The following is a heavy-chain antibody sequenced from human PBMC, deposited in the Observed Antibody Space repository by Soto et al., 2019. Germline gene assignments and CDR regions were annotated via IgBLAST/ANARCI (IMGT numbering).Heavy chain of an antibody. Sequence: GGSLRLSCAASGFTFSNYWVHWVRQAPGKGLVWVSRINSAGTVASYADSVRGRFTITKDTSKNHVFLTMTTMDPVDTATYYCARGKNYYEPSRYYLMNFDYWGQGTLVTVSS. D-gene: IGHD3-22*01. CDR3: ARGKNYYEPSRYYLMNFDY. CDR1: GFTFSNYW. V-gene: IGHV3-74*01. CDR2: INSAGTVA. J-gene: IGHJ4*02.